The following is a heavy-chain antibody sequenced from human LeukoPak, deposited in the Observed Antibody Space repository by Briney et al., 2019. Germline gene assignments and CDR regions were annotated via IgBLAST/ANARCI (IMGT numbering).Heavy chain of an antibody. CDR3: ARVIRAAAGTRWFDP. CDR1: GYTFTGYY. CDR2: INPNSGGT. J-gene: IGHJ5*02. Sequence: ASVKVSCKASGYTFTGYYMHWVRQAPGQGLEWMGWINPNSGGTNYAQKFQGRVTMTRDTSISTAYMELSRLRSDDTAVYYCARVIRAAAGTRWFDPWGQGTLVTVPS. D-gene: IGHD6-13*01. V-gene: IGHV1-2*02.